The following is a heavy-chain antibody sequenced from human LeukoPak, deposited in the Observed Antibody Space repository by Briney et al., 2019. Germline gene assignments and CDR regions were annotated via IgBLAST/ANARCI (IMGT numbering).Heavy chain of an antibody. V-gene: IGHV4-59*08. J-gene: IGHJ4*02. CDR2: IHYSGST. CDR3: AGYATTVTTNDY. Sequence: SETLSLTCTVSGXSISTFYWSWIRQPPGKGLEWIGYIHYSGSTSYNPSLKSRVTISVDTSKNQFSLKLSSVSAAATAVYYCAGYATTVTTNDYWGQGTLVTVSS. CDR1: GXSISTFY. D-gene: IGHD4-17*01.